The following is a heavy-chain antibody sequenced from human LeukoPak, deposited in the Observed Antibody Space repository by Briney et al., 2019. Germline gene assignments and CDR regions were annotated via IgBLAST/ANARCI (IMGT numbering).Heavy chain of an antibody. CDR3: ARDLGSSGKDV. Sequence: GGSLRLSCAASGFTVSSNYMSWVRQAPGKGLEWVSVIYTGGSTYYADSVKGRFTISRDNSKNTLYLQMNSLRAEDTAVYYCARDLGSSGKDVWGQGTTVTVSS. CDR2: IYTGGST. CDR1: GFTVSSNY. V-gene: IGHV3-53*01. J-gene: IGHJ6*02. D-gene: IGHD1-1*01.